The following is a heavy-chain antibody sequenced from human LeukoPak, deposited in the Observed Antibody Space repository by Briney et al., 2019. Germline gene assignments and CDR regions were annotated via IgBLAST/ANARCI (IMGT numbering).Heavy chain of an antibody. CDR2: ISGSGGST. D-gene: IGHD3-3*01. CDR1: GFTFSSYA. Sequence: GGSLRLSCAASGFTFSSYAMSWVRRAPGKGLEWVSAISGSGGSTYYADSVKGRFTISRDNSKNTVYLQMNSLRAEDTAVYYCAKSLKRTTIFGVVIDYWGQGTLVTVSS. CDR3: AKSLKRTTIFGVVIDY. V-gene: IGHV3-23*01. J-gene: IGHJ4*02.